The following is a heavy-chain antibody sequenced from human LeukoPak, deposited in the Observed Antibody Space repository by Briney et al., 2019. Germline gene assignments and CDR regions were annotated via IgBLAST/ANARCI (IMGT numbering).Heavy chain of an antibody. D-gene: IGHD3-10*01. J-gene: IGHJ4*02. V-gene: IGHV4-4*07. CDR2: IYTSGST. Sequence: SETLSLTCTVSGGSISSYHWSRIRQPAGKGLEWIGRIYTSGSTNYNPSLKSRVTMSVDTSKNQFSLKLSSVTAADTAVYYCARGEYYYGSGSYYSAFDYWGQGTLVTVSS. CDR1: GGSISSYH. CDR3: ARGEYYYGSGSYYSAFDY.